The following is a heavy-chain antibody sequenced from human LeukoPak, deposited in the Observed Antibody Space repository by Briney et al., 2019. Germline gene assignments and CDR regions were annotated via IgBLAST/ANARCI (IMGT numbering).Heavy chain of an antibody. V-gene: IGHV1-69-2*01. D-gene: IGHD6-6*01. Sequence: ASEKISCKVSGYTFTDYYMHWVQQAPGKGLEWMGLVDPEDGETIYAEKFQGRVTITADTSTDTAYMELSSLRSEDTAVYYCATVIAARHFDYWGQGTLVTVSS. CDR3: ATVIAARHFDY. CDR2: VDPEDGET. CDR1: GYTFTDYY. J-gene: IGHJ4*02.